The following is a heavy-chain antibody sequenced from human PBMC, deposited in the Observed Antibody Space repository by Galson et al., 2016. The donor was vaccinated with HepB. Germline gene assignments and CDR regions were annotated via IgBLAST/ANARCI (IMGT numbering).Heavy chain of an antibody. CDR1: GGSISSSSYY. D-gene: IGHD5-12*01. V-gene: IGHV4-39*01. J-gene: IGHJ4*02. CDR2: IYYSGST. CDR3: ARPLSGYETNY. Sequence: ETLSLTCTVSGGSISSSSYYWVWIHQPPGKGLEWIGSIYYSGSTYYNASLKSRVTISIDTSKNQFSLKLSSVTAADTAVYYCARPLSGYETNYWGQGTLVTVSS.